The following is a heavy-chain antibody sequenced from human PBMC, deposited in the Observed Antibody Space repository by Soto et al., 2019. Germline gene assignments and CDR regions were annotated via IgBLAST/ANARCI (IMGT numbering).Heavy chain of an antibody. J-gene: IGHJ6*02. CDR3: ARVDTDILYYYGSGRAYGMDV. Sequence: SVKVSCKASGGTFGSYAISWVRQAPGQGLEWMGGIIPIFGTANYAQKFQGRVTITADESTSTAYMELSSLRSEDTAVYYCARVDTDILYYYGSGRAYGMDVWG. CDR1: GGTFGSYA. CDR2: IIPIFGTA. V-gene: IGHV1-69*13. D-gene: IGHD3-10*01.